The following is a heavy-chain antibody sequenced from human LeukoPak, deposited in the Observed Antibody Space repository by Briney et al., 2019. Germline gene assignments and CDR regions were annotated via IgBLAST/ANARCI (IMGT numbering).Heavy chain of an antibody. D-gene: IGHD6-13*01. V-gene: IGHV3-48*04. Sequence: GGSLRLSCAASGFTFSSYSMNWVRQAPGKGLKWVSYISSSSSTIYYADSVKGRFTISRDNAKNSLYLQMNSLRAEDTALYYCAKVLRASSSWYLGEHDAFDIWGQGTMVTVSS. CDR3: AKVLRASSSWYLGEHDAFDI. J-gene: IGHJ3*02. CDR1: GFTFSSYS. CDR2: ISSSSSTI.